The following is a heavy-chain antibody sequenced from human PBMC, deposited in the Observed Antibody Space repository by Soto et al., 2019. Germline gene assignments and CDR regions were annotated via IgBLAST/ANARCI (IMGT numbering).Heavy chain of an antibody. J-gene: IGHJ6*03. CDR3: TRDVDEEGLSRPIDYYYYYMDV. V-gene: IGHV3-49*03. CDR1: GFTFGDYA. CDR2: IRSKAYGGTT. D-gene: IGHD3-16*02. Sequence: GGSLRLSCTASGFTFGDYAMSWFRQAPGKGLEWVGFIRSKAYGGTTEYAASVKGRFTISRDDSKSIAYLQMNSLKTEDTAVYYCTRDVDEEGLSRPIDYYYYYMDVWGKGTTVTVSS.